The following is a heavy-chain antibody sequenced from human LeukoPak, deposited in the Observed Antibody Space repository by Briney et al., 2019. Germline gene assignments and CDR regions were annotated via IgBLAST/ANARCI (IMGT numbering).Heavy chain of an antibody. J-gene: IGHJ4*02. CDR1: GFTFGDYA. Sequence: PGGSLRLSCSAFGFTFGDYAFHWVRQAPGKGLEWLAFIRYDGSDSCYADSVKGRFTISRDNSKNTLYLQMNSLRAEDTAVYYCAKDRGYCSSTSCYPTQIFDYWGQGTLVTVSS. CDR3: AKDRGYCSSTSCYPTQIFDY. CDR2: IRYDGSDS. V-gene: IGHV3-30*02. D-gene: IGHD2-2*01.